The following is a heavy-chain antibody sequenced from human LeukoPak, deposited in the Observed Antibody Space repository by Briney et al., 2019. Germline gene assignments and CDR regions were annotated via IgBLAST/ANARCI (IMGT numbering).Heavy chain of an antibody. V-gene: IGHV3-7*01. J-gene: IGHJ6*03. CDR1: GFTFSSYE. CDR2: IKQDGSEK. CDR3: AREGYSTYYYYMDV. D-gene: IGHD2/OR15-2a*01. Sequence: GGSLRLSCAASGFTFSSYEMSWVRQAPGKGLEWVANIKQDGSEKYYVDSVKGRFTISRDNAKNTLYLQMNSLRAEDTAVYYCAREGYSTYYYYMDVWGKGTTVTVSS.